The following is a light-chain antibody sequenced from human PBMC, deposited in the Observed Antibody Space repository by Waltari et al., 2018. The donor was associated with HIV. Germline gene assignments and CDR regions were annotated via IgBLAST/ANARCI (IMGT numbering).Light chain of an antibody. CDR2: DTS. CDR3: LLSFNGVVV. J-gene: IGLJ2*01. Sequence: QAVVTQEPSLTVSPGGPVTLTCASSPGAVTSVNCPYWFQRRPGQAPKTLLYDTSNRQSWTPARFSGSLLGGKAALTLSGAQFEDEADYFCLLSFNGVVVFGGGTSLTVL. V-gene: IGLV7-46*01. CDR1: PGAVTSVNC.